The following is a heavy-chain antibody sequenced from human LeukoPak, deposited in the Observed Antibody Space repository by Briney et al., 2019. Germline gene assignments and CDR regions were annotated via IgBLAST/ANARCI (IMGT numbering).Heavy chain of an antibody. CDR1: GGSISSSSYY. D-gene: IGHD5-18*01. J-gene: IGHJ4*02. CDR3: ARAGSSYSPLWY. Sequence: SETLSLTCTVSGGSISSSSYYWGWIRQPPGKGLEWIGSIYYSGSTYYNPSLKSRVTISVDTSKNQFSLKLSSVTAADTAVYYCARAGSSYSPLWYWGQGTLVTVSS. CDR2: IYYSGST. V-gene: IGHV4-39*01.